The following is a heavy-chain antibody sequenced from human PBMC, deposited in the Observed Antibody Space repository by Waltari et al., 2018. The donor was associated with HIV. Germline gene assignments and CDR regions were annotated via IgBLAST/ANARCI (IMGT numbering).Heavy chain of an antibody. CDR1: VFRSRNHW. V-gene: IGHV3-74*01. J-gene: IGHJ4*02. D-gene: IGHD3-9*01. Sequence: VQLVESGGGSIKTGGSLRLSCARPVFRSRNHWLASVRHGPEKGLVWVARINSDGSTRNYADAVKGRFVISRDNSRNTVYLQLNSVKVEDTAVYFCARASHYIEFSTFDGDYYFDLWGRGTRVAVSS. CDR2: INSDGSTR. CDR3: ARASHYIEFSTFDGDYYFDL.